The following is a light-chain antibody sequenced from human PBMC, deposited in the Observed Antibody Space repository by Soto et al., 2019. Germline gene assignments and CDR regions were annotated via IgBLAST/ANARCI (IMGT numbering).Light chain of an antibody. CDR1: QGISNF. CDR3: QKYNSPPFT. V-gene: IGKV1-27*01. J-gene: IGKJ3*01. Sequence: IQMTQSPSSLSASVGDRVTITCRASQGISNFLAWYQQKPGKVPKLLISAASTLQSGVTSRFSGSGSGTDFTLTISSLQPEDVATYYCQKYNSPPFTFGPGTKVAIK. CDR2: AAS.